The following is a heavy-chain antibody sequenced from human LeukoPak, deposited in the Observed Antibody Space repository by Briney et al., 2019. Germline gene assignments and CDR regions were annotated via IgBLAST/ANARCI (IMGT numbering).Heavy chain of an antibody. CDR3: ARGGTTVPESFDY. V-gene: IGHV3-64*01. D-gene: IGHD4-17*01. CDR1: GFTFSNYA. J-gene: IGHJ4*02. Sequence: QPGGSLRLSCAASGFTFSNYAMHWVRQAPGKGLEYVSAISSNGGGTYYANSVKGRFTVSRDNSKNTLYLQMGSLRAEDMAVYYCARGGTTVPESFDYWGQGTLVIVSS. CDR2: ISSNGGGT.